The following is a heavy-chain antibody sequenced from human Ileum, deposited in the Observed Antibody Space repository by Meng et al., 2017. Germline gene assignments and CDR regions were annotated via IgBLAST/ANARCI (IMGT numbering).Heavy chain of an antibody. D-gene: IGHD6-19*01. CDR1: CASISSGNW. CDR2: MYHSGTT. Sequence: QVQLQQSCPELVHPVETLSLTCFCSCASISSGNWWKWVRQSPGKGLEWIGEMYHSGTTNYNPSLKSRVTISLDTSKNQLSLKLTSVTAADTAVYYCARHIGVPGTRGFDYWGQETLVTVSS. V-gene: IGHV4/OR15-8*01. CDR3: ARHIGVPGTRGFDY. J-gene: IGHJ4*02.